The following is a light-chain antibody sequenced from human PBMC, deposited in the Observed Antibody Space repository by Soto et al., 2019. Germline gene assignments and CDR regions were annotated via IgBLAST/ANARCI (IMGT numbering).Light chain of an antibody. CDR1: QSVSGD. Sequence: EIVLTQSPATLSVSPGERATLSCRASQSVSGDLAWYHHKPGQAPRLLIYDASTRALDTTARFAGSGSGTEFTLTISSLQSEDFAVYFCQQYNNWPITFGQGTRLEIK. CDR3: QQYNNWPIT. CDR2: DAS. V-gene: IGKV3-15*01. J-gene: IGKJ5*01.